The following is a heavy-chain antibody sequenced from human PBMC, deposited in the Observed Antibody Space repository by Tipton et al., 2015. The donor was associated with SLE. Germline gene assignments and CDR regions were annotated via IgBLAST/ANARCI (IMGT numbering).Heavy chain of an antibody. CDR1: GGSFSGFY. Sequence: TLSLTCAVYGGSFSGFYWSWIRQPPGKGLEWIGEINHSGSTNFNPSLKSRVTISVDTSKKQFSLKLRSVTAADTAVYYCARRPSSSAVAGTIGRYEIWGQGKLVTVSS. V-gene: IGHV4-34*01. D-gene: IGHD6-19*01. CDR3: ARRPSSSAVAGTIGRYEI. CDR2: INHSGST. J-gene: IGHJ3*02.